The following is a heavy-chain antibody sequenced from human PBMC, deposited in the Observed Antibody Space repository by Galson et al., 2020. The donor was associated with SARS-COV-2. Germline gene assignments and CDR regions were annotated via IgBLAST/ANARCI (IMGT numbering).Heavy chain of an antibody. J-gene: IGHJ5*02. D-gene: IGHD3-22*01. V-gene: IGHV1-24*01. Sequence: ASVKVSCKVSGYTQTELSMHWVRQAPGKGLEWMGGFDPEDGETIYAQKFQGRVTMTEDTSTDTAYMELSSLRSEDTAVYYCATAPPRYYDSSGDLRAIVPWFDPWGQGTLVTVSS. CDR1: GYTQTELS. CDR2: FDPEDGET. CDR3: ATAPPRYYDSSGDLRAIVPWFDP.